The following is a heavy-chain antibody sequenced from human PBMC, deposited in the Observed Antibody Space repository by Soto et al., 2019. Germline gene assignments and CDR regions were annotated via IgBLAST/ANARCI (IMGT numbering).Heavy chain of an antibody. V-gene: IGHV4-34*01. CDR2: INHSGST. CDR3: ARGYITIFGVVKSSYYYGMDV. Sequence: SETLSLTCAVYGGSFSGYYWSWIRQPPGKGLEWIGEINHSGSTNYNPSLKSRVTISVDTSKNQFSLKLSSVTAADTAVYYCARGYITIFGVVKSSYYYGMDVWGQGTTVTVSS. CDR1: GGSFSGYY. J-gene: IGHJ6*02. D-gene: IGHD3-3*01.